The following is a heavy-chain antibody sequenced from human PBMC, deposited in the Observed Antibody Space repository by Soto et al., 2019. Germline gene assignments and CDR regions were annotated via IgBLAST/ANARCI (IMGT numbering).Heavy chain of an antibody. CDR1: GNTFSTYA. Sequence: QVQLVQSGPEVKKPGSSVKVSCKASGNTFSTYAITWVRQAPGQGLEWMGRVIPIFGSTKYAQQLQGRVTIGADRSTRTSYMELRGLTSEDTAMYYCARDLGYKEWHRVPATDSGAYDIWGQGTMVNVSS. J-gene: IGHJ3*02. CDR3: ARDLGYKEWHRVPATDSGAYDI. D-gene: IGHD5-12*01. V-gene: IGHV1-69*06. CDR2: VIPIFGST.